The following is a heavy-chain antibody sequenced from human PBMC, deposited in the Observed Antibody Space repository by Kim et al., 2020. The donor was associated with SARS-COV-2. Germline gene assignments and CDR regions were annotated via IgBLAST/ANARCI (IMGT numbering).Heavy chain of an antibody. Sequence: SETLSLTCTVSGDSINSSYWSWVRQPPGKGLEWIGYIYHSGSTYYNPSLKSRVTMSVDKSKNQFSLRLTSMTAADTAVYYCAGHPITARMDYWGQGALVTVSA. CDR3: AGHPITARMDY. D-gene: IGHD1-20*01. J-gene: IGHJ4*02. V-gene: IGHV4-59*08. CDR1: GDSINSSY. CDR2: IYHSGST.